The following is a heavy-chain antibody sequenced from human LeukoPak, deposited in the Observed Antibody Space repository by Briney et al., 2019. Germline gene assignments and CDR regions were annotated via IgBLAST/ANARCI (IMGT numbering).Heavy chain of an antibody. CDR2: ISSSGHAT. Sequence: GGSLRLSCEASGFPFSSYSMNWVRQAPGKGLEWVSYISSSGHATYYVDSVKGRFTMSRDNVENSLFLQMNSPRAEDTAVYYCVRGGALWFGELLGYFDYWGQGTLVTVSS. V-gene: IGHV3-48*01. J-gene: IGHJ4*02. CDR1: GFPFSSYS. CDR3: VRGGALWFGELLGYFDY. D-gene: IGHD3-10*01.